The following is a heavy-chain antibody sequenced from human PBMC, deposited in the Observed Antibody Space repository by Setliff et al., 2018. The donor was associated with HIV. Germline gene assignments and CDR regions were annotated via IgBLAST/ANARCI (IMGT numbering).Heavy chain of an antibody. CDR2: INPDGVEQ. D-gene: IGHD2-2*01. CDR3: ARGPPIVVVPAALLTFDY. CDR1: GFTFSFHA. J-gene: IGHJ4*02. Sequence: PGGSLRLSCAASGFTFSFHAMSWVRQAPGKGLEWVASINPDGVEQHYVDSVKGRFTISRDTTKDSLYLQMDSLRTDDTAVYYCARGPPIVVVPAALLTFDYWGQGTLVTVSS. V-gene: IGHV3-7*03.